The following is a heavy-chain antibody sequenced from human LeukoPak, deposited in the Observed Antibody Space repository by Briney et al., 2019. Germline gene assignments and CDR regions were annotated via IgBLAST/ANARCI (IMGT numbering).Heavy chain of an antibody. CDR3: ARGEMATTESD. V-gene: IGHV1-46*01. D-gene: IGHD5-24*01. CDR2: INPSGGST. Sequence: ASVKVSCKASGYTVTSYYMHWVRQAPGQGLEWMGIINPSGGSTSYAQKFQGRVTMTRDTSTSTVYMELGSLRSEDTAVYYCARGEMATTESDWGQGTLVTVSS. J-gene: IGHJ4*02. CDR1: GYTVTSYY.